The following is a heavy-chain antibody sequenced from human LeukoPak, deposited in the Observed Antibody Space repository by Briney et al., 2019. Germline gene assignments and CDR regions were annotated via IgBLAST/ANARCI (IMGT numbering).Heavy chain of an antibody. CDR2: IYHSGST. D-gene: IGHD1-26*01. V-gene: IGHV4-39*07. CDR1: GGSISSGGYY. Sequence: SETLSLTCTVSGGSISSGGYYWSWIRQPPGKGLEWIGSIYHSGSTYYNPSLKSRVTISVDTSKNQFSLKLSSVTAADTAVYYCAREQWEPVGYWGQGTLVTVSS. J-gene: IGHJ4*02. CDR3: AREQWEPVGY.